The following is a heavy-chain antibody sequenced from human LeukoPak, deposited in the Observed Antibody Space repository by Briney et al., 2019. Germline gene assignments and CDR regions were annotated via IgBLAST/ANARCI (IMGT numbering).Heavy chain of an antibody. Sequence: GGSLRLSCAASGFTFNIAWMAWLRQAPGKGLEWVGHIKSRSSGGAIDYAAPVKGRFTISRDDSTNTLYLQMNSLKTDDTDVSYCHTAFGYGSGTTIWTPSRGQGTLVTVSS. V-gene: IGHV3-15*01. CDR1: GFTFNIAW. CDR3: HTAFGYGSGTTIWTPS. D-gene: IGHD3-10*01. J-gene: IGHJ4*02. CDR2: IKSRSSGGAI.